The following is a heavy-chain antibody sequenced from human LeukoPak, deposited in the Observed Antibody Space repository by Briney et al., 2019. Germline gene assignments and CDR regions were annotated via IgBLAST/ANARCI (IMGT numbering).Heavy chain of an antibody. V-gene: IGHV4-31*03. D-gene: IGHD3-16*01. CDR3: ARDLGLDDAFHI. Sequence: SQTLSLTCTVSGGSISSGGYFWSWIRQHPGKGLEWIGYIYYSGSTYYNPSLKSRVTISVDTSKNQFSLKLSSVTAADTAVYYCARDLGLDDAFHIWGQGTMVTVSS. CDR1: GGSISSGGYF. CDR2: IYYSGST. J-gene: IGHJ3*02.